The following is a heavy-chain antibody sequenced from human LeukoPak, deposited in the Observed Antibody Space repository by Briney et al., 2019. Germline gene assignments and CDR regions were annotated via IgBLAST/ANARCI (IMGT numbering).Heavy chain of an antibody. D-gene: IGHD3-10*01. CDR2: IYYSGST. V-gene: IGHV4-31*03. CDR1: GGSISSGGYY. Sequence: SETLSLTCTVSGGSISSGGYYWSWIRQHPGKGLEWIGYIYYSGSTYYNPSLKSRVTMSVDTSKNQFSLKLSSVTAADTAVYYCARVGYYGSGSYFDYWGQGTLVTVSS. J-gene: IGHJ4*02. CDR3: ARVGYYGSGSYFDY.